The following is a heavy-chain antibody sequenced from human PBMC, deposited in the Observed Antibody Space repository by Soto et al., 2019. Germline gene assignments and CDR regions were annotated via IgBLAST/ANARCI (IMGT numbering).Heavy chain of an antibody. Sequence: QVQLVQSGAEVKKPGSSVKVSCKASGGTFSSYAISWVRQAPGQGLEWMGGIIPIFGTANYAQKFQGRVTITADKSTSTADMELSSLRSEDTAVYYCARYTPLYSRHYYYGMDVWGQGTTVTVSS. CDR3: ARYTPLYSRHYYYGMDV. D-gene: IGHD6-13*01. V-gene: IGHV1-69*06. J-gene: IGHJ6*02. CDR2: IIPIFGTA. CDR1: GGTFSSYA.